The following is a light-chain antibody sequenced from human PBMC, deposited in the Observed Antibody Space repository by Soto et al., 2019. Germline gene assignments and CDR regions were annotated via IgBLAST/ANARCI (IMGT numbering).Light chain of an antibody. CDR3: QHYNSYSEA. V-gene: IGKV1-5*03. CDR1: QTISSW. CDR2: KAS. Sequence: DIQMTQSPSTLSGSVGDRVTITCRASQTISSWLAWYQQKPGKAPKLLIYKASTLKSGVPSRFSGSGSGTEFTLTISSLQPDDFATYYCQHYNSYSEACGQGTKGAIK. J-gene: IGKJ1*01.